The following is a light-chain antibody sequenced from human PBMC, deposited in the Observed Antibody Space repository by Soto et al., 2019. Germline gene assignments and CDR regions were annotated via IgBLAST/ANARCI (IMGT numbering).Light chain of an antibody. J-gene: IGLJ1*01. CDR1: GSNIGAGYG. CDR3: QSYDSNLSDA. V-gene: IGLV1-40*01. Sequence: QSVLTQPPSVPGAPGQTVTISCTGSGSNIGAGYGVQWYQQLPGTAPRLLIYGSDDRPSGVPDRFSASVSGNSASLAITGRQSEDEAVYYCQSYDSNLSDALGPGTKVTAL. CDR2: GSD.